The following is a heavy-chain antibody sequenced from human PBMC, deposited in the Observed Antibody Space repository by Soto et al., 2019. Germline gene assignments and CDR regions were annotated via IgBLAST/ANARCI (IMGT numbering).Heavy chain of an antibody. CDR3: ARSPTVTTFPVYYFDY. J-gene: IGHJ4*02. Sequence: ASVKVSCKASGYTFTSYYMHWVRQAPGQGLEWMGIINPNGGSTSYAQKFQGRVTMTRDTSTSTVYMELSSLRSEDTAVYYCARSPTVTTFPVYYFDYWGQGTLVTVSS. V-gene: IGHV1-46*01. CDR2: INPNGGST. D-gene: IGHD4-17*01. CDR1: GYTFTSYY.